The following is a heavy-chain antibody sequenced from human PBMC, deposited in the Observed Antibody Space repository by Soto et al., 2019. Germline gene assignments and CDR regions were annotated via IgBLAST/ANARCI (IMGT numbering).Heavy chain of an antibody. CDR1: GFSFSTYA. V-gene: IGHV3-23*01. J-gene: IGHJ4*02. CDR2: ISGSGAST. D-gene: IGHD3-16*01. Sequence: EVQLLESGGGLVQPGGSLRLSCAASGFSFSTYAMSWVRQAPGKGLEWVSTISGSGASTYYADSVKGRVTISRDNSENTLYLQMNSLRVDDTAVYYCANYGGEWLPEAYWGQGTLVTVSS. CDR3: ANYGGEWLPEAY.